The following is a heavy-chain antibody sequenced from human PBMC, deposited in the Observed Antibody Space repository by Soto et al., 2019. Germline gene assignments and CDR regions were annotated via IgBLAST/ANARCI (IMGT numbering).Heavy chain of an antibody. J-gene: IGHJ4*02. Sequence: ASVKVSCKASGYTFTSYGISWVRQAPGQGLEWMGWISAYNGNTNYAQKLQGRVTMTTDTSTSTAYMELRSLRSEDTAVYYCARGTGGRGCSGGSCYSPLPDYWGQGTLVTVSS. CDR3: ARGTGGRGCSGGSCYSPLPDY. CDR2: ISAYNGNT. D-gene: IGHD2-15*01. CDR1: GYTFTSYG. V-gene: IGHV1-18*01.